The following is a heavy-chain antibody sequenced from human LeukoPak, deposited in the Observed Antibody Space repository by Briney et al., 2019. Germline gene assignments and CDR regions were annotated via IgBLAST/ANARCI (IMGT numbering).Heavy chain of an antibody. J-gene: IGHJ4*02. D-gene: IGHD3-3*01. CDR2: IYYSGST. V-gene: IGHV4-39*01. Sequence: SETLSLTCTVSGVSISSSGYYWGWIRQPPGKGLEWIGTIYYSGSTYYNPSLKSRVTISVDTPKNQFSLKLSSVTAADTAVYYCARRTYYDFWSGYLDYWGQGTLVTVSS. CDR1: GVSISSSGYY. CDR3: ARRTYYDFWSGYLDY.